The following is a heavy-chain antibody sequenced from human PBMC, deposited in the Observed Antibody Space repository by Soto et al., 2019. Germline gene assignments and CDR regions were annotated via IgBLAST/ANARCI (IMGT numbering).Heavy chain of an antibody. CDR1: GYTFTGYY. CDR2: IIPIFGTA. CDR3: ARGEGRYNWNAAFDI. J-gene: IGHJ3*02. D-gene: IGHD1-1*01. Sequence: SVKVSCKASGYTFTGYYMHWVRQAPGQGLEWMGGIIPIFGTANYAQKFQGRVTITADESTSTAYMELSSLRSEDTAVYYCARGEGRYNWNAAFDIWGQGTMVTVS. V-gene: IGHV1-69*13.